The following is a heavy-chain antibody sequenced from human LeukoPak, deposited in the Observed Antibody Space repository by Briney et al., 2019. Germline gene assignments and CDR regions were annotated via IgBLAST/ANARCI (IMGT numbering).Heavy chain of an antibody. J-gene: IGHJ6*04. CDR1: GFTFSGSA. Sequence: PGGSLKPSCAASGFTFSGSAMHWVRQASGKGLEWVGRIRSKANSYATAYAASVKGRFTISRDDSKSTAYLQMNSLKTEDTAVYYCTRHGDIVVVPAAISYYYGMDVWGKGTTVTVSS. CDR3: TRHGDIVVVPAAISYYYGMDV. CDR2: IRSKANSYAT. D-gene: IGHD2-2*01. V-gene: IGHV3-73*01.